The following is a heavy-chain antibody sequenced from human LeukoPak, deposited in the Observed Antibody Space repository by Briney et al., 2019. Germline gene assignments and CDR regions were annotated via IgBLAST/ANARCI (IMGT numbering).Heavy chain of an antibody. Sequence: PGGSLRLSCAASGFTVSAYSMGWVRQAPGMGLEWLSLIYSGDRTYHADSVKGRFTVSRDDSENTLSLQMNSLRVEDTALYFCARVVGASHHTVDYWGQGALVTVSS. CDR2: IYSGDRT. D-gene: IGHD1-26*01. CDR3: ARVVGASHHTVDY. V-gene: IGHV3-53*01. CDR1: GFTVSAYS. J-gene: IGHJ4*02.